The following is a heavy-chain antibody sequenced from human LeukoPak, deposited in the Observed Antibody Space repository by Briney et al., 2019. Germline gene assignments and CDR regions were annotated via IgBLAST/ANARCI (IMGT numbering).Heavy chain of an antibody. CDR3: AKDENPGMAVAGTAADY. CDR1: GFTFSRYG. D-gene: IGHD6-19*01. Sequence: PGRTLRLSCAASGFTFSRYGMHWVRQAPGKELEWVALISYDASNKYYADFVKGRFTISRDKSKNTLYLQMNSLRVEDTAVYYCAKDENPGMAVAGTAADYWGQGTLVTVSS. J-gene: IGHJ4*02. CDR2: ISYDASNK. V-gene: IGHV3-30*18.